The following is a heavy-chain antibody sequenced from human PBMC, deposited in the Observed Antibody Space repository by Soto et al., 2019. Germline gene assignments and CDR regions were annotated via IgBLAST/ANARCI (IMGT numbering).Heavy chain of an antibody. Sequence: GSLRLSCAASGFTFSSYAMSWVRQAPGKGLEWVSAISGSGGSTYYADSVKGRFTISRDNSKNTLYLKMNSLRAEDTAVYYCAKDLAVVPADANWFDPWGQGPVGTAAS. D-gene: IGHD2-2*01. CDR2: ISGSGGST. V-gene: IGHV3-23*01. J-gene: IGHJ5*02. CDR1: GFTFSSYA. CDR3: AKDLAVVPADANWFDP.